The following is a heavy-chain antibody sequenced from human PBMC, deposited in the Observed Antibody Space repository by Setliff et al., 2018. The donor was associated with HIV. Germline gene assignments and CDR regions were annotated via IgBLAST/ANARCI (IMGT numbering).Heavy chain of an antibody. Sequence: SETLSLTCAVSGYSISSGYYWGWIRQPPGKGLEWIGSIYQTGVTYYDPSLKSRVTISVDTSKNQFSLNLSSVTAADTAIYYCARHANTVTTVFVDYFDYWGQGTLVTVSS. V-gene: IGHV4-38-2*01. CDR2: IYQTGVT. J-gene: IGHJ4*02. D-gene: IGHD4-17*01. CDR1: GYSISSGYY. CDR3: ARHANTVTTVFVDYFDY.